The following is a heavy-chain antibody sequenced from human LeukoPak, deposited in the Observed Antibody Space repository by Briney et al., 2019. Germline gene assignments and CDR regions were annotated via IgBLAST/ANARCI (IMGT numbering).Heavy chain of an antibody. CDR1: GFTFSSYE. V-gene: IGHV3-48*03. CDR3: ARVVVPAAMNY. CDR2: ISSSGSTI. D-gene: IGHD2-2*01. J-gene: IGHJ4*02. Sequence: GGSLRLSYAASGFTFSSYEMNWVRQAPGKGLEWVPYISSSGSTIYYADSVKGRFTISRDNAKNSLYLQMNSLRAEDTAVYYCARVVVPAAMNYWGQGTLVTVSS.